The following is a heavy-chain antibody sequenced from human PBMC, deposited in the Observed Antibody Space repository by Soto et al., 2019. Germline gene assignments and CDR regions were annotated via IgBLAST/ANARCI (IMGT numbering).Heavy chain of an antibody. Sequence: EVQLVESGGGLVQPGRSLRLSCAASGFTFDDYAMHWVRQAPGKGLEWVSGITWNGGTIAYADSVEGRFTISRDNTKNSLYLQMNSLRTEDTALYYCAKVITSSPGRYFFDYWCQGTLVTVSS. D-gene: IGHD2-2*01. CDR3: AKVITSSPGRYFFDY. CDR1: GFTFDDYA. J-gene: IGHJ4*02. V-gene: IGHV3-9*01. CDR2: ITWNGGTI.